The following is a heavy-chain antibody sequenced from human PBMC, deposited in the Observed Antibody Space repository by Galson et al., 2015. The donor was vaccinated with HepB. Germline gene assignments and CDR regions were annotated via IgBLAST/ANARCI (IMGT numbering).Heavy chain of an antibody. Sequence: SLRLSCAASGFTFSSYGMHWVRQAPGEGLEWVVIISYDGSNTYYADAVKGRFTISRDNSKNTLYLQMSSLRGEDTAVYYCAKGAENYGMDVWGQGTTVTVSS. V-gene: IGHV3-30*18. CDR2: ISYDGSNT. J-gene: IGHJ6*02. CDR3: AKGAENYGMDV. CDR1: GFTFSSYG. D-gene: IGHD5-24*01.